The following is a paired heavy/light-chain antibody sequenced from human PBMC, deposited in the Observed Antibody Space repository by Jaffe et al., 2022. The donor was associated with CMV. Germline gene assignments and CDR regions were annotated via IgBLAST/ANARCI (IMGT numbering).Light chain of an antibody. CDR1: SSDVGGYNY. J-gene: IGLJ1*01. Sequence: QSALTQPASVSGSPGQSITISCTGTSSDVGGYNYVSWYQQHPGKAPKLMIYDVNNRPSGVSNRFSGSKSGNTASLTISGLQAEDEADYYCSSYTSSSTRVFGTGTKVTVL. CDR3: SSYTSSSTRV. V-gene: IGLV2-14*03. CDR2: DVN.
Heavy chain of an antibody. CDR3: ARKRYSSSWYRSRVVGYYFDY. J-gene: IGHJ4*02. D-gene: IGHD6-13*01. Sequence: QVTLKESGPVLVKPTETLTLTCTVSGFSLSNARMGVSWIRQPPGKALEWLAHISSNDEKSYSTSLKSRLTISKDTSKSQVVLTVTNMDPVDTATYYCARKRYSSSWYRSRVVGYYFDYWGQGTLVTVSS. V-gene: IGHV2-26*01. CDR2: ISSNDEK. CDR1: GFSLSNARMG.